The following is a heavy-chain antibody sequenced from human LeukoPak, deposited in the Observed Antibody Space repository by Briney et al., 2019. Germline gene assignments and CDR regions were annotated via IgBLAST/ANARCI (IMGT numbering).Heavy chain of an antibody. CDR1: GFSFITYN. D-gene: IGHD1-26*01. V-gene: IGHV3-21*04. J-gene: IGHJ4*02. Sequence: PGGSLRLSCAASGFSFITYNTNWVRQAPGKGLEWVSSISSTSSYIYYADSVKGRFTISRDNAKNSLYLQMNSLRAEDTAVYYCARDRLPVGATRGAYFDYWGQGTLVTVSS. CDR2: ISSTSSYI. CDR3: ARDRLPVGATRGAYFDY.